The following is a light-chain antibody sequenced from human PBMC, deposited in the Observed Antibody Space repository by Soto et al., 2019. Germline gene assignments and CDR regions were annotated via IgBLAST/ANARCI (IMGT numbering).Light chain of an antibody. CDR1: QSASSSY. V-gene: IGKV3-20*01. CDR3: QQYGSTPRT. J-gene: IGKJ1*01. Sequence: PGERATLSCRASQSASSSYLAWYQQKPGQAPRLLIYDASRRATGIPDRFSGSGSGTDFTLTISRLEPEDFAVYYCQQYGSTPRTFGQGTKVDIK. CDR2: DAS.